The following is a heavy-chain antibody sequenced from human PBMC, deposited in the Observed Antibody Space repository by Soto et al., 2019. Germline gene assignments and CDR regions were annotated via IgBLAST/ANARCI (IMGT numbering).Heavy chain of an antibody. Sequence: PGGSLRLSCAASGFTFSSYAMHWVRQAPGKGLEWVAVISYDGSNKYYADSVKGRFTISRDNSKNTLYLQMNSLRAEDTAVYYCARDCKYQLLSYYYGMDVWGQGTTVTVSS. J-gene: IGHJ6*02. CDR1: GFTFSSYA. CDR2: ISYDGSNK. D-gene: IGHD2-2*01. CDR3: ARDCKYQLLSYYYGMDV. V-gene: IGHV3-30-3*01.